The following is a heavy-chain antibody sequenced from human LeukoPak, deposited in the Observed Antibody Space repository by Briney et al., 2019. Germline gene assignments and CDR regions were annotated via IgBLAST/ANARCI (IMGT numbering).Heavy chain of an antibody. V-gene: IGHV4-34*01. J-gene: IGHJ4*02. D-gene: IGHD6-13*01. CDR3: ARGPRGPESSIWSF. Sequence: PSETLSLTCAVYGGSFSGYYWSWIRHPPGKGLEWIGEINHSGSTNSNPSLESRVTISVDPSKNQFSLKLSSVTAADTAVYYCARGPRGPESSIWSFWGQGTLVTVPS. CDR1: GGSFSGYY. CDR2: INHSGST.